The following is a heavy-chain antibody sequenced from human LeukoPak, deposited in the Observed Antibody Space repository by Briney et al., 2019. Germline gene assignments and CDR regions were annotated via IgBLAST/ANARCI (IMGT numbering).Heavy chain of an antibody. CDR2: ISYIGST. J-gene: IGHJ3*02. D-gene: IGHD4-17*01. CDR1: ADSFSSHY. V-gene: IGHV4-59*11. CDR3: ARDLVTVTKGFDI. Sequence: LETLSLTCAVSADSFSSHYWTWIRQAPGKGLEWIGYISYIGSTNYNPSLKSRVTISIDTSKNQFSLKLSSVTAADTAVYYCARDLVTVTKGFDIWGQGTMVSVSS.